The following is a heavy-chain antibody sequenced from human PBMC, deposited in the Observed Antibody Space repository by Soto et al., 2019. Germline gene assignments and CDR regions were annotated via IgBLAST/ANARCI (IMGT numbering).Heavy chain of an antibody. CDR3: ANPGRSGSSGWFYY. J-gene: IGHJ4*02. CDR2: ISGSGGST. V-gene: IGHV3-23*01. D-gene: IGHD6-19*01. Sequence: GGSLRLSCAASGFTFSSYAMSWVRQAPGKGLEWVSAISGSGGSTYYADSVKGRFTISRDNSKNTLYLQMNSLRAEDTAVYYCANPGRSGSSGWFYYWGQGTLVTVSS. CDR1: GFTFSSYA.